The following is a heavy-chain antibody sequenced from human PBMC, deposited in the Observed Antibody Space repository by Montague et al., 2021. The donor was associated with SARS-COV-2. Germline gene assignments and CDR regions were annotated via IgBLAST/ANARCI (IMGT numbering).Heavy chain of an antibody. J-gene: IGHJ3*02. CDR2: IYNSGST. D-gene: IGHD6-13*01. V-gene: IGHV4-59*01. CDR3: ARVGRGSSWYEVAFDI. CDR1: GRSISRYS. Sequence: SETLSLTCTLSGRSISRYSWTWIRQPPGKGLEWIGYIYNSGSTNYNPSLTSRGTISVDTSKNQFSLKLSSVAAADTAVYYCARVGRGSSWYEVAFDIWGQGTMVTVSS.